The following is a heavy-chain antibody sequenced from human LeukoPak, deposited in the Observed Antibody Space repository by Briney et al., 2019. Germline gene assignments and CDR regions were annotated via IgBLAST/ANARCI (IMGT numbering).Heavy chain of an antibody. CDR2: IWYDGSNK. CDR3: ARDFAGPDIVVVPAAPHYGMDV. J-gene: IGHJ6*02. Sequence: PGGSLRLSCAASGFTFSSYGMHWVRQAPGKGLEWVAVIWYDGSNKYYADSVKGRFTISRDNSKNTLYLQMNSLRAEDTAVYYCARDFAGPDIVVVPAAPHYGMDVWGQGTTVTVSS. V-gene: IGHV3-33*01. CDR1: GFTFSSYG. D-gene: IGHD2-2*01.